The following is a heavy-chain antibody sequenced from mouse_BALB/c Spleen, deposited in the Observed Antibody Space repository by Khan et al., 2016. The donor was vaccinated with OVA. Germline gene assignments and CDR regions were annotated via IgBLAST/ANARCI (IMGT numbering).Heavy chain of an antibody. D-gene: IGHD2-2*01. V-gene: IGHV1S135*01. CDR1: GYSFTTYY. Sequence: IQLVQSGPELMKPGTSVKISCKASGYSFTTYYIHWVMQSHETSLEWIGYIDPFSGGTTYNQKFKGKATLTVDKSSSTAYIHLSNLTSEDSAVYYCTRHGYVAWFTYWGQGTLVTGSA. CDR3: TRHGYVAWFTY. J-gene: IGHJ3*01. CDR2: IDPFSGGT.